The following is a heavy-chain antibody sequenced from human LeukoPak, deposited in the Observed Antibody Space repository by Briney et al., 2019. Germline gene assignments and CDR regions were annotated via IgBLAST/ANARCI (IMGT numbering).Heavy chain of an antibody. D-gene: IGHD4/OR15-4a*01. V-gene: IGHV1-46*01. Sequence: GASVKVSCKASGYTFTNYYIYWVRQAPGQGLEWMGIINPSGGSTDYAQKFQGRVTMTRDTSTTTVYMELRSLRSEDTAVYYCARATWYGGNPSGAFDIWGQGTMVTVSS. J-gene: IGHJ3*02. CDR2: INPSGGST. CDR3: ARATWYGGNPSGAFDI. CDR1: GYTFTNYY.